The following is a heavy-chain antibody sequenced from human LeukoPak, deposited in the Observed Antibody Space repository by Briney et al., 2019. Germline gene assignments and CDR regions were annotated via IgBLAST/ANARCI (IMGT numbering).Heavy chain of an antibody. CDR2: INHSGST. D-gene: IGHD2-8*01. Sequence: SETLSLTCAVYGVSFSGYSWNWIRQPPGKGLEWMGEINHSGSTNHNPSLKRRVTISVDTSKNQISLKLSSVTAADTAVYYCARETNYYFDYWGQGNLVTVSS. CDR1: GVSFSGYS. J-gene: IGHJ4*02. CDR3: ARETNYYFDY. V-gene: IGHV4-34*01.